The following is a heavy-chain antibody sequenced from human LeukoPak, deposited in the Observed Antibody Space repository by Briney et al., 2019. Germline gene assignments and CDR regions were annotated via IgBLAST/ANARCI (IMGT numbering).Heavy chain of an antibody. J-gene: IGHJ4*02. D-gene: IGHD6-13*01. CDR2: IKQDGSEK. CDR1: GFTFSSYW. V-gene: IGHV3-7*01. CDR3: TRDPSSRDIAAAGIVIEY. Sequence: SGGSLRLSCAASGFTFSSYWMSWVRQAPGKGLEWVANIKQDGSEKYYVDSVKGRFTISRDNAKNSLYLQMNSLRAEDTAVYYCTRDPSSRDIAAAGIVIEYWGQGTLVTVSS.